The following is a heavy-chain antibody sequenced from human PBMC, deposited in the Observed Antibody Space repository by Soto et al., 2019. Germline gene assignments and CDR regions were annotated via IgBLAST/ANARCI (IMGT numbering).Heavy chain of an antibody. Sequence: QVQLVESGGGVDQPGRSLRLSCAASGFTFSSYAMHWVRQAPGKGLEWVAVISYDGSNKYYADSVKGRFTISRDNPKNMLYLQMNSLRAADTAVYYCARPPSSSSGFFVDDNWFDPWGQGTLVTVSS. J-gene: IGHJ5*02. V-gene: IGHV3-30-3*01. D-gene: IGHD6-6*01. CDR2: ISYDGSNK. CDR1: GFTFSSYA. CDR3: ARPPSSSSGFFVDDNWFDP.